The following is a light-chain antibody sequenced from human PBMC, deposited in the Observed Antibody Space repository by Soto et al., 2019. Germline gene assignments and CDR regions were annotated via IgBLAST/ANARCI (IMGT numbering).Light chain of an antibody. Sequence: DIQMTQSPSSLSASVGDRVTITCQASQDISNSLNWYHQKSGKAPKLLICGASNLETGVPSRFSGSGSGTDFTFTISSLQPEDIGTYYCPQYDNVPFTFGPGTKVDI. CDR2: GAS. CDR3: PQYDNVPFT. J-gene: IGKJ3*01. V-gene: IGKV1-33*01. CDR1: QDISNS.